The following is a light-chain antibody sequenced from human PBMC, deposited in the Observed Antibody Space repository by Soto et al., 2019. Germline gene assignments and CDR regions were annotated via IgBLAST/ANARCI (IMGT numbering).Light chain of an antibody. V-gene: IGLV2-14*01. Sequence: QSVLTQPASVSGSPGQSITISCTGTRSDVGGYNYVSWYQQHPGKAPKLMIYDVSNRPSGVSNRFSGSKSGNTASLTISGLQAEDEADYYCSSYTSNYVFGTGTKVTVL. J-gene: IGLJ1*01. CDR1: RSDVGGYNY. CDR3: SSYTSNYV. CDR2: DVS.